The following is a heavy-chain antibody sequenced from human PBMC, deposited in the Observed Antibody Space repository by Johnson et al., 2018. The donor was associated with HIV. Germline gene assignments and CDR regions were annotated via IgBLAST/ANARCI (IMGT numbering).Heavy chain of an antibody. CDR1: GFTFDDYD. V-gene: IGHV3-9*01. J-gene: IGHJ3*01. D-gene: IGHD3-22*01. Sequence: VQLVESGGGLGQPGGSLRLSCAASGFTFDDYDMHWVRQAPGKGLEWVSGIGWSSGVLAYVDSLKGRFSISRDNAKNSLYLQMNSLRAEDTAVYYCAREVHYDSSDYYERYAFDVWGQGTTVIVSS. CDR2: IGWSSGVL. CDR3: AREVHYDSSDYYERYAFDV.